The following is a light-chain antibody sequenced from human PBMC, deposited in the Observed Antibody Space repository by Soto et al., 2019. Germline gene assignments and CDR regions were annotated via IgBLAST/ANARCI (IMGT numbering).Light chain of an antibody. V-gene: IGKV3-11*01. CDR3: QQLRT. Sequence: EIVLTQSPATLSLSPGERATLSCRASQSVSSYLAWYQQKPGQAPRLLIYDASNRATGIPVRFSGSGSGTDFTLTISSLEPEDFAVYYCQQLRTFGPGTKVDIK. CDR1: QSVSSY. CDR2: DAS. J-gene: IGKJ3*01.